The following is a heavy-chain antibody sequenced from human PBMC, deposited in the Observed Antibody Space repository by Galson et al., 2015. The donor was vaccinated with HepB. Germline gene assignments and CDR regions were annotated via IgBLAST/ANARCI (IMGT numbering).Heavy chain of an antibody. CDR2: IWFDGSDQ. V-gene: IGHV3-33*08. Sequence: SLRLSCAASGFTFSSYGMHWVRQAPGKGLEWVAVIWFDGSDQYYADSVKGRFTISRDNSHNTLSLQMNSLRAGDTAMYYCARHKKAGPAYHILTAYAGEGFDHWGQGTLVTVSS. CDR1: GFTFSSYG. D-gene: IGHD3-9*01. J-gene: IGHJ4*02. CDR3: ARHKKAGPAYHILTAYAGEGFDH.